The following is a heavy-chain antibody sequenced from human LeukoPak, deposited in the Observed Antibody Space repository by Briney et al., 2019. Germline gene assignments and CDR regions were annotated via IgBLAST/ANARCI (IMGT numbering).Heavy chain of an antibody. Sequence: GGSLRLSCAGSGFIFGDSAIHWVRQDSGKGLEWVGLIDRKVKGYATAFAASVKGRFTISRDDSQNTAFLHMDTLKTEDTALYYGTKDSGTYNGLEPWGQGTLVTVSS. J-gene: IGHJ5*02. CDR3: TKDSGTYNGLEP. CDR2: IDRKVKGYAT. CDR1: GFIFGDSA. D-gene: IGHD1-26*01. V-gene: IGHV3-73*01.